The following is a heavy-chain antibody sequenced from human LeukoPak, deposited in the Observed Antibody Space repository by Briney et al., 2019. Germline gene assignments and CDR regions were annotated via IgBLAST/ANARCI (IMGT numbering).Heavy chain of an antibody. D-gene: IGHD6-19*01. Sequence: PGGSLRLSCAASGFTFSNYWMNWVRQAPGKGLEWVANIKQDGSEKYYVDSVKGRFTISRDNAKSSLFLQMNSLRAEDTAVYYCASSSGWIIDYWGQGTLVTVSS. CDR1: GFTFSNYW. V-gene: IGHV3-7*01. CDR2: IKQDGSEK. J-gene: IGHJ4*02. CDR3: ASSSGWIIDY.